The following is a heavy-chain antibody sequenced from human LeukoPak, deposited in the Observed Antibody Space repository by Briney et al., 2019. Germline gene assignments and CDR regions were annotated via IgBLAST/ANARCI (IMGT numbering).Heavy chain of an antibody. J-gene: IGHJ4*02. Sequence: GGSLRLSCAPSGYTFTCCAMSWVRQAPGKGLEWVSAISGSGDSTYYADSVKGRFTMSRDNSKNTLYLQMNSLRVEDTAVYFCAKDLRGAADFWGQGTLVTVSS. CDR1: GYTFTCCA. CDR2: ISGSGDST. D-gene: IGHD6-25*01. V-gene: IGHV3-23*01. CDR3: AKDLRGAADF.